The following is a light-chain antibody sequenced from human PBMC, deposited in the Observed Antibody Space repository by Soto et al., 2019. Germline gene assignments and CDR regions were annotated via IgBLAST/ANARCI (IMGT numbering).Light chain of an antibody. J-gene: IGKJ4*01. Sequence: ETVMTQSPATLSVSPGERATLSCRASQSISSNLVWYQQKVGQAPRLLIHGASIRATGIPARFSGSGSGTEFTLTISSLQSEDFADYYCQQYNNWPLTFGGGTKVEIK. CDR2: GAS. CDR1: QSISSN. V-gene: IGKV3D-15*01. CDR3: QQYNNWPLT.